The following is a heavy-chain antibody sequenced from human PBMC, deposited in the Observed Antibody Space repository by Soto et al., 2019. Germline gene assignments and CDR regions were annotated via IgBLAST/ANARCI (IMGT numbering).Heavy chain of an antibody. J-gene: IGHJ4*02. CDR3: AKDVVAVAGTAYFDY. V-gene: IGHV3-23*01. CDR1: GFTFSSYA. CDR2: ISGSGGST. D-gene: IGHD6-19*01. Sequence: GGSLRLSCAASGFTFSSYAMSWVRQAPGRGLEWVSAISGSGGSTYYADSVKGRFTISRDNSKNTLYLQMNSLRAEDTAVYYCAKDVVAVAGTAYFDYWGQGTLVTVSS.